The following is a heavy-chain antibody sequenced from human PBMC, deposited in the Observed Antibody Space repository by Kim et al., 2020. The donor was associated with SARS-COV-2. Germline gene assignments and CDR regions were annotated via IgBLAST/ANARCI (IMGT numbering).Heavy chain of an antibody. V-gene: IGHV3-23*01. CDR3: AKDRARGSDVVVVAATSKKKAYYYYGMDV. J-gene: IGHJ6*02. D-gene: IGHD2-15*01. Sequence: GGSLRLSCAASGFTFSSYAMSWVRQAPGKGLEWVSAISGSGGSTYYADSVKGRFTISRDNSKNTLYLQMNSLRAEDTAVYYCAKDRARGSDVVVVAATSKKKAYYYYGMDVWGQGTTVTVSS. CDR1: GFTFSSYA. CDR2: ISGSGGST.